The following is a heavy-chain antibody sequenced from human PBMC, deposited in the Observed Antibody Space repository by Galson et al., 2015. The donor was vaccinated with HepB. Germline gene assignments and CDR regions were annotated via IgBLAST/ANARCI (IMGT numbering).Heavy chain of an antibody. V-gene: IGHV3-30*03. Sequence: SLRLSCAASGFTFSPYAMHWVRQAPGKGLGWVGIISYDGSHQYYGDSVKGRFTISRDNSKNTLYLQMHSLRGTDTAVYYCARDSGWYFDLWGRGTLVTVSS. D-gene: IGHD3-10*01. CDR3: ARDSGWYFDL. CDR2: ISYDGSHQ. J-gene: IGHJ2*01. CDR1: GFTFSPYA.